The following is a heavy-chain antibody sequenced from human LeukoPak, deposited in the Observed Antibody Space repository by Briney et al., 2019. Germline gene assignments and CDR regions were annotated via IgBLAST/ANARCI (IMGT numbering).Heavy chain of an antibody. CDR1: GFTFSSYS. J-gene: IGHJ4*02. Sequence: GGSLRLSCAASGFTFSSYSMNRVRQAPGKGLEWVSYISSSSSTIYYADSVKGRFTISRDNAKNSLYLQMNSLRAEDTAVYYCARRSKSSAIWYYFDYWGQGTLVTVSS. CDR2: ISSSSSTI. V-gene: IGHV3-48*01. D-gene: IGHD6-25*01. CDR3: ARRSKSSAIWYYFDY.